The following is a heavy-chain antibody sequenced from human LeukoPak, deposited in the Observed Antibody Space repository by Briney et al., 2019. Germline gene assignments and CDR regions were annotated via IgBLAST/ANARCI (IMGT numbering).Heavy chain of an antibody. CDR1: GASISSGHYY. D-gene: IGHD3-16*01. CDR2: ISYSGST. J-gene: IGHJ1*01. V-gene: IGHV4-39*01. Sequence: SETLSLTCTVSGASISSGHYYWAWIRQPPGKGLEWIGSISYSGSTYYNPSLKSRSTISEDTSKNQFSLNLSSVTATDTAVYYCATFYGNYQWGIAEYFQHWGQGTLVTVSS. CDR3: ATFYGNYQWGIAEYFQH.